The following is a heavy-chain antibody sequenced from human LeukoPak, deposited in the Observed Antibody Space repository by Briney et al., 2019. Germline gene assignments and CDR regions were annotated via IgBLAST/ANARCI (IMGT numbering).Heavy chain of an antibody. CDR2: IYSSGST. J-gene: IGHJ4*02. CDR3: ARSQPPYSSRWYYFDF. V-gene: IGHV4-4*07. CDR1: GDSISNYY. Sequence: SETLSLTCTVPGDSISNYYWSWIRQPAGKGLEWIGRIYSSGSTNYNPSLKSRVTMSVDMSRDQFSLKPSSVTAADTAVYYCARSQPPYSSRWYYFDFGGQGTLVTVSS. D-gene: IGHD6-13*01.